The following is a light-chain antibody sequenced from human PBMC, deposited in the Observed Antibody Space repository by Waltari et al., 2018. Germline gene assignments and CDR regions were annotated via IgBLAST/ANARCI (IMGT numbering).Light chain of an antibody. V-gene: IGKV3-15*01. CDR3: QQYYDGRT. J-gene: IGKJ2*01. CDR2: HAS. CDR1: QSISIY. Sequence: EIVMTQSPATLSVSPGERATLSCRASQSISIYLAWFPQKPGQAPRPLIYHASTRATGIPARLRGSGSGTEFTLTISSLQSEDFAVYYCQQYYDGRTFGQGTKLEIK.